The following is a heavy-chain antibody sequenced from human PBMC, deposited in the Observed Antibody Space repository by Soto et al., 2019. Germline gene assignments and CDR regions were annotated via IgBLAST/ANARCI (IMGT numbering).Heavy chain of an antibody. J-gene: IGHJ4*02. CDR3: ARGARGYSYG. CDR2: IFCSGST. V-gene: IGHV4-30-4*01. CDR1: GASISSGDYY. D-gene: IGHD5-18*01. Sequence: QVQLQESGPGLVKPSQTLSLTCTVSGASISSGDYYWSWIRQPPGKGLEWIGYIFCSGSTYYNPSLKSRVTISVNTSKNQFSLNLTSVTAADTAVYYCARGARGYSYGWGQGTLVTVSS.